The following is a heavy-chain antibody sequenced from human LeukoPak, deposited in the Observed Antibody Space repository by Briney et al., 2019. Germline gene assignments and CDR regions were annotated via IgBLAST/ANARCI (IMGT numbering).Heavy chain of an antibody. Sequence: GGSLRLSCAASGFTFSSYWMSWVRQAPGKGLEWVANIKQDGSEKYYVDSVKGRFTISRDNAKNSLYLQMNSLRAEDTAVYYCARTDGKPLAAAGFAYWGQGTLVTVSS. J-gene: IGHJ4*02. V-gene: IGHV3-7*01. CDR2: IKQDGSEK. D-gene: IGHD6-13*01. CDR1: GFTFSSYW. CDR3: ARTDGKPLAAAGFAY.